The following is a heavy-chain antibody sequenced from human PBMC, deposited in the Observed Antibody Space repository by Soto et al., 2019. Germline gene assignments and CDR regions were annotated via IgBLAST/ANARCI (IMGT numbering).Heavy chain of an antibody. Sequence: DVQLLESGGGLVQPEGSLRLSCAASGFTFSSYDMGWVRQGPGKGLEWVAVVSIGGITHYADSVRGRFTSSRDNSKNTLSLQMNSLTAEDTAVYFCAKRRGAGGHFDYWGQGALVTVSS. D-gene: IGHD2-15*01. CDR1: GFTFSSYD. V-gene: IGHV3-23*01. CDR3: AKRRGAGGHFDY. J-gene: IGHJ4*02. CDR2: VSIGGIT.